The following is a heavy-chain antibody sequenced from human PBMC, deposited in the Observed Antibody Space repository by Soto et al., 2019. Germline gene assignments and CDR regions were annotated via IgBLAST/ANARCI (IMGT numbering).Heavy chain of an antibody. CDR3: ARGGKHGGFYYFHY. J-gene: IGHJ4*02. CDR1: GYTFSNDD. Sequence: ASVEVSCKASGYTFSNDDINWVRQAPGQGLEWMGWMTPNSGDTDHAQKFQGRLTLTRDTSISTAYMELSSLRSEDTAVHSCARGGKHGGFYYFHYWRQSALLTLSS. CDR2: MTPNSGDT. V-gene: IGHV1-8*01. D-gene: IGHD2-21*02.